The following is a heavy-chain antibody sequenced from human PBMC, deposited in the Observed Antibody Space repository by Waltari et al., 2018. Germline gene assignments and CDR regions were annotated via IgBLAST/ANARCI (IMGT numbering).Heavy chain of an antibody. CDR1: GGSISSSSYY. V-gene: IGHV4-39*07. CDR2: IYYSGST. J-gene: IGHJ5*02. CDR3: ARTVAGLINWFDP. Sequence: QLQLQESGPGLVKPSETLSLTCTVSGGSISSSSYYWGWIRQPPGKGLEWIGSIYYSGSTYYNPSLKSRVTISVDTSKNQFSLKLSSVTAADTAVYYCARTVAGLINWFDPWGQGTLVTVSS. D-gene: IGHD6-19*01.